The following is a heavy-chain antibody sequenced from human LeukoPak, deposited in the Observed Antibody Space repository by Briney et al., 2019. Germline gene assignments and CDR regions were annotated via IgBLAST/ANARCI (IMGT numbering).Heavy chain of an antibody. CDR3: SRDLTDYGGPAYFRH. J-gene: IGHJ1*01. CDR2: IYTSGST. V-gene: IGHV4-4*07. D-gene: IGHD4/OR15-4a*01. Sequence: PSETLSLTCTVSGGSISSYYLSWIRQPAGKGLEWIGRIYTSGSTNYNPSLKSRVTMSVDTSKNQFSLKLSSVTAADTAVYYCSRDLTDYGGPAYFRHWGQGTLVTVSS. CDR1: GGSISSYY.